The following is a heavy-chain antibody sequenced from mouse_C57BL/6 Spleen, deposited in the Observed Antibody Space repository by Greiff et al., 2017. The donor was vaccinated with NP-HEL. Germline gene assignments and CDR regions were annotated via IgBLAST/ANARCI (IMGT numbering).Heavy chain of an antibody. CDR2: INPSTGGT. J-gene: IGHJ1*03. Sequence: VQLQQSGPELVKPGASVKISCKASGYSFTGYYMNWVKQSPEKSLEWIGEINPSTGGTTYNQKFKAKATLTVDKSSSTAYMQLKSLTSEDSAVYYCARNYGSSPGYFDVWGTGTTVTVSS. D-gene: IGHD1-1*01. CDR3: ARNYGSSPGYFDV. V-gene: IGHV1-42*01. CDR1: GYSFTGYY.